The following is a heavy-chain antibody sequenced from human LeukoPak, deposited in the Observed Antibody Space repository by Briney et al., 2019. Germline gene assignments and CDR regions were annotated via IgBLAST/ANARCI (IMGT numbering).Heavy chain of an antibody. CDR1: GESFSGYY. V-gene: IGHV4-34*12. CDR2: IISSGGA. D-gene: IGHD3-9*01. J-gene: IGHJ4*02. Sequence: SETLSLTCAVYGESFSGYYWSWIRQPPGKGLEWVGEIISSGGANYNPSLKSRVTISIDTSKNQFSLTLTTVTAADTALYNCARQGPIRYFDWLSKGGKTYFDYWGQGNLVTVSS. CDR3: ARQGPIRYFDWLSKGGKTYFDY.